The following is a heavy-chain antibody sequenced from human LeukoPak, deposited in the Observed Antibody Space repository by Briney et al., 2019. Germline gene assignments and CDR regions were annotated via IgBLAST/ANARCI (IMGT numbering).Heavy chain of an antibody. CDR2: IRHGGVT. V-gene: IGHV4-34*01. CDR1: GASFSGFF. CDR3: ARIGVGATDYYYYYYYMDV. J-gene: IGHJ6*03. Sequence: PSETLSLTCGVSGASFSGFFWNWVRQSPGEGLEWIGDIRHGGVTTYNPSLMGRVTISVDTSKNQFSLKLSSVTAADTAVYYCARIGVGATDYYYYYYYMDVWGKGTTVTISS. D-gene: IGHD1-26*01.